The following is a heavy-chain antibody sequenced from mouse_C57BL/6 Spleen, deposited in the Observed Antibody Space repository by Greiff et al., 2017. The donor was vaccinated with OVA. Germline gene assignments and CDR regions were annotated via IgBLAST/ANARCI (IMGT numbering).Heavy chain of an antibody. J-gene: IGHJ1*03. CDR3: ARGYDGYFDV. CDR2: IDPSDSYT. D-gene: IGHD2-2*01. Sequence: QVQLQQPGAELVMPGASVKLSCKASGCTFTSYWMHWVKQRPGQGLEWIGEIDPSDSYTNYNQKFKGKSTLTVDKSSSTAYMQLSSLTSEDSAVYYCARGYDGYFDVWGTGTTVTVSS. CDR1: GCTFTSYW. V-gene: IGHV1-69*01.